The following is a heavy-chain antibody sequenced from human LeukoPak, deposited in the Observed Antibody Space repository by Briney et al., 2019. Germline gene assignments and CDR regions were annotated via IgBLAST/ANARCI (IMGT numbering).Heavy chain of an antibody. Sequence: GGSLRLSCAVSGFTFSDYYMSWIRQPPGKGLEWVSYITSSGSTIYYADSVKGRFTISRDNAKNSMDLQMNSLRAEDTAVYYCARDRDEEVGAQRGAFDIWGQGTMVTVSS. CDR1: GFTFSDYY. CDR2: ITSSGSTI. J-gene: IGHJ3*02. D-gene: IGHD1-26*01. CDR3: ARDRDEEVGAQRGAFDI. V-gene: IGHV3-11*01.